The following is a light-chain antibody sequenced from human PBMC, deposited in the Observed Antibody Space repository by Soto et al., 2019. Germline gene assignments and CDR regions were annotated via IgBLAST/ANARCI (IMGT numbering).Light chain of an antibody. Sequence: EIVMTQSPATLSVSPGERATLSCRASQSVSSNLAWYQQKPGQAPRLLIYGASTRATGIPARFSGSGSGTEGTHTISSLQSEDFAVYYCQQYNYWPPYTFGQGTKLEIK. V-gene: IGKV3-15*01. CDR1: QSVSSN. CDR3: QQYNYWPPYT. J-gene: IGKJ2*01. CDR2: GAS.